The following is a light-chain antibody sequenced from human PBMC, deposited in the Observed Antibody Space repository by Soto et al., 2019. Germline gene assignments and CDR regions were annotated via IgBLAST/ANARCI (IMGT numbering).Light chain of an antibody. V-gene: IGKV3-15*01. CDR1: QSVSSN. CDR2: GAS. Sequence: EIVMTQSPATLSVSPGERATLSCRASQSVSSNLAWYQQKPGQAPRLLIYGASTRATGIPARLSGSGSGTEFTLTISSLKSEDFAVYYCQQYNNWPLYTFGQWTKLEIK. J-gene: IGKJ2*01. CDR3: QQYNNWPLYT.